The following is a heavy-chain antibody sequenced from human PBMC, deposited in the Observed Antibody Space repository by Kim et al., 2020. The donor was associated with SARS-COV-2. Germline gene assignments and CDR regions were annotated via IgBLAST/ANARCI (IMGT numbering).Heavy chain of an antibody. D-gene: IGHD4-17*01. J-gene: IGHJ4*02. V-gene: IGHV7-4-1*02. CDR3: ARHHGDYVGGFDY. Sequence: CRQCFTGRFVFPLDTSGSTAYLQIRSLKAEDTAVYYCARHHGDYVGGFDYWGQGTLVTVSS.